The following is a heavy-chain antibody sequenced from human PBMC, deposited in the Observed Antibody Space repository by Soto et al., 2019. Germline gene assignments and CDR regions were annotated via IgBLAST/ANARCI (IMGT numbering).Heavy chain of an antibody. V-gene: IGHV3-30-3*01. CDR3: ARGDDSSGSAFDY. CDR1: GFTFSSYA. CDR2: ISYDGSNK. Sequence: PGGSLRLSCAASGFTFSSYAMHWVRRAPGKGLEWVAVISYDGSNKYYADSVKGRFTISRDNSKNTLYLQMNSLRAEDTAVYYCARGDDSSGSAFDYWGQGTLVTVSS. J-gene: IGHJ4*02. D-gene: IGHD3-22*01.